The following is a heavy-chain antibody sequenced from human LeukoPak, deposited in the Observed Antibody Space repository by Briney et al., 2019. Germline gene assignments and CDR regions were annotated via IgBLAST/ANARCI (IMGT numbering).Heavy chain of an antibody. J-gene: IGHJ4*02. D-gene: IGHD1-26*01. Sequence: PGGSLRLSCAASGFTFSSYAMSWVRQDPGQGLEWVSAISDSGGYTYYAESVKGRFTISRDNSKNTLYLQMDSLSAEDTAVYYCVKGRKWELPLDHWGQGTLVTVSS. V-gene: IGHV3-23*01. CDR2: ISDSGGYT. CDR1: GFTFSSYA. CDR3: VKGRKWELPLDH.